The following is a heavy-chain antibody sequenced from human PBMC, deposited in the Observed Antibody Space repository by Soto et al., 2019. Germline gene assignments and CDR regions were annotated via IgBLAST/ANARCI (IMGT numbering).Heavy chain of an antibody. J-gene: IGHJ6*02. Sequence: PGGSLRLSCAASGFTFDDYTMHWVRLAPGKGLERVSVISWDGGSTYYADSVKGRFTISRDNSKNSLYLQMNSLRTEDTALYYSAKDHPKVNRRDFLGQGTTVTVSS. CDR3: AKDHPKVNRRDF. CDR1: GFTFDDYT. V-gene: IGHV3-43*01. CDR2: ISWDGGST.